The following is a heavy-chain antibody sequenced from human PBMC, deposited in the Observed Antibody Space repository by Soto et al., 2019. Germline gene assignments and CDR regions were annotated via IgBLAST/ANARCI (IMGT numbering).Heavy chain of an antibody. Sequence: GASVKVSCKASGYTFTGYYMHWARQAPGQGLEWMGWINPNSGGTNYAQKFQGWVTMTRDTSISTAYMELSRLRSDDTAVYYCARGLLLSYYYYYGMDVWGQGTTVTVSS. CDR2: INPNSGGT. V-gene: IGHV1-2*04. D-gene: IGHD2-15*01. CDR1: GYTFTGYY. J-gene: IGHJ6*02. CDR3: ARGLLLSYYYYYGMDV.